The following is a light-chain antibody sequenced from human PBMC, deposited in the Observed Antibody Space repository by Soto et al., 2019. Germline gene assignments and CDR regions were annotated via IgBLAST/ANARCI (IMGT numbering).Light chain of an antibody. Sequence: DIVLTQSPDSLAVSLGERATINCKSSQTILYNSDNKNYLAWYQQKPGQAPKLLFYWASARGSGVPDRFSGSGSGTDFTLTISSLQAEDVAVYYCQQYYSTPRTFGQGTKVEIK. CDR2: WAS. CDR3: QQYYSTPRT. V-gene: IGKV4-1*01. J-gene: IGKJ1*01. CDR1: QTILYNSDNKNY.